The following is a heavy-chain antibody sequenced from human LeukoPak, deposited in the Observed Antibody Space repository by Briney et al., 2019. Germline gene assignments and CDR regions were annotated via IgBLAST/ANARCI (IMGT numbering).Heavy chain of an antibody. CDR3: ARELYGMIDP. Sequence: ASVKVSCKASGYTFTTYGISWVREAPGQGLEWMGWINSYNGNTKYAQNLQGRVTMTTDTSTTTAYMELRSLRSDDTAVYYCARELYGMIDPWGQGTLVTVSS. V-gene: IGHV1-18*01. J-gene: IGHJ5*02. D-gene: IGHD2-8*01. CDR2: INSYNGNT. CDR1: GYTFTTYG.